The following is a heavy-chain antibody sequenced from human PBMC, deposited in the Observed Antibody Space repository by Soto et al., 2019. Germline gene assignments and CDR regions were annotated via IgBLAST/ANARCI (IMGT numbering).Heavy chain of an antibody. CDR2: IYYSGGT. J-gene: IGHJ4*02. D-gene: IGHD1-26*01. Sequence: QLQLQESGPRLVRPSETLSLTCSVSGGSISGSSHYWGWIRQPPGKGLEWIASIYYSGGTYYNPSLIGGFAVSVDLPKDPFPLRLSSVTATGAAVSFGGRHFSRGSYFDSWGQG. CDR1: GGSISGSSHY. CDR3: GRHFSRGSYFDS. V-gene: IGHV4-39*01.